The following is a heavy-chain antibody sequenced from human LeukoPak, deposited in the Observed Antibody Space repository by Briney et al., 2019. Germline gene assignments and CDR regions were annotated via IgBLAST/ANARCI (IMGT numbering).Heavy chain of an antibody. Sequence: GGTLRLSCAASGFTISSYTMNWVRNALGQGQEWVSTISDPHSGSQTHYADSMRGGFTISRDNSKNSLYLQMNSLAAEATAVYYCTKDLMTGFSSCWYFGYWGQGPLVTVSS. V-gene: IGHV3-23*01. CDR2: ISDPHSGSQT. J-gene: IGHJ4*02. CDR1: GFTISSYT. D-gene: IGHD6-19*01. CDR3: TKDLMTGFSSCWYFGY.